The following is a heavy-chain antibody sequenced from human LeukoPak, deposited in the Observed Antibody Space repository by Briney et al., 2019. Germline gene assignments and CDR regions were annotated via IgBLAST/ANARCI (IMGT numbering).Heavy chain of an antibody. CDR2: ISGSGSGT. J-gene: IGHJ5*02. Sequence: GGSLRLSCAASGXNFSSYGMSWVPQAPGKGLEWVSAISGSGSGTYYAESVKGRFTISRDNSKNTLYLQMNSLRAEDTAVYYCAKTTMSTLFDPWGQGTLVTVSS. D-gene: IGHD3-22*01. CDR3: AKTTMSTLFDP. V-gene: IGHV3-23*01. CDR1: GXNFSSYG.